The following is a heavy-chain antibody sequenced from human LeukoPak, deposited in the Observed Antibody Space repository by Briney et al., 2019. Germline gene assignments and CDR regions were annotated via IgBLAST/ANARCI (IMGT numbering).Heavy chain of an antibody. CDR2: ISSSGGTI. CDR1: GFTFRSYE. J-gene: IGHJ4*02. CDR3: AREHMYYFDY. Sequence: PGGSLRLSCAAPGFTFRSYEMNWVRQAPGKGLEWVSYISSSGGTINYADSVKGRFTISRDNAKNSLYLQMNSLRAEDTAVYYCAREHMYYFDYWGQGALVTVSS. V-gene: IGHV3-48*03.